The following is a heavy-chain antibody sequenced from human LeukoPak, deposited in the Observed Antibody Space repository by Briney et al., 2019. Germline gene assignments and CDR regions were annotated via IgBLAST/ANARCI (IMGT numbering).Heavy chain of an antibody. Sequence: SETLSLTCAVYGGSFSGYYWSWIRQPPGKGLEWIGEINHSGSTNYNPSLKSRVTISVDTSKNQFSLKLSSVTAADTAVYYCARRAMAGTRRSDYWGQGTLVTVSS. CDR3: ARRAMAGTRRSDY. J-gene: IGHJ4*02. CDR1: GGSFSGYY. CDR2: INHSGST. V-gene: IGHV4-34*01. D-gene: IGHD6-19*01.